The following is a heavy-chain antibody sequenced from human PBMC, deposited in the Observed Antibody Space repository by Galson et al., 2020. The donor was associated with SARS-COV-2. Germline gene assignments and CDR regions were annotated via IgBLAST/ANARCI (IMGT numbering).Heavy chain of an antibody. Sequence: GESLKISCVASGFTFSSYAMSWVRQAPGKGLEWVSAISGSGGSTYYADSVKGRFTISRDNSKNTLYLQMNSLRAEDTAVYYCAKDGVQFSLRYFDWLSPPNAFDIWGQGTMVTVSS. V-gene: IGHV3-23*01. CDR3: AKDGVQFSLRYFDWLSPPNAFDI. CDR2: ISGSGGST. CDR1: GFTFSSYA. D-gene: IGHD3-9*01. J-gene: IGHJ3*02.